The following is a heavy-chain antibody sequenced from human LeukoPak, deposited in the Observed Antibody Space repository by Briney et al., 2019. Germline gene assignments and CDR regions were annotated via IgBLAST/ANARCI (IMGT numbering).Heavy chain of an antibody. V-gene: IGHV1-18*01. J-gene: IGHJ6*02. Sequence: ASVKVSCKASGYTFTSYGISWVRQAPGQGLEWMGWISAYNGNTNYAQKLQGRVTMTTDTSTSTAYMELRSLRSDVTAVYYCARGDVPAAPYYYYYYGMDVWGQGTTVTVSS. CDR3: ARGDVPAAPYYYYYYGMDV. CDR2: ISAYNGNT. D-gene: IGHD2-2*01. CDR1: GYTFTSYG.